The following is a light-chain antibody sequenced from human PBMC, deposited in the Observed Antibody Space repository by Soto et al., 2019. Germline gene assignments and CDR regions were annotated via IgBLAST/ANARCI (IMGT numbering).Light chain of an antibody. Sequence: SYELTQPPSVSVAPGQTARITCGGNNIGNKNVHWYQQRPGQAPVLVVYDNSHRPSGIPEVFSGSNSGNTATLTISRVEAVDEADYYCQVRDSSSDHVVFGGGTQLTVL. CDR2: DNS. J-gene: IGLJ2*01. CDR1: NIGNKN. V-gene: IGLV3-21*02. CDR3: QVRDSSSDHVV.